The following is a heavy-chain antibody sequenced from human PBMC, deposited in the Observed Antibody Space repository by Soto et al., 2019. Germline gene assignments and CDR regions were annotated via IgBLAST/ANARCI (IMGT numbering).Heavy chain of an antibody. CDR3: AREGRGSSWYGMHYYYMDV. V-gene: IGHV1-69*08. CDR2: IIRILGIA. CDR1: GGTFSSYT. Sequence: QVQLVQSGAEVKKPGSSVKVSCKASGGTFSSYTISWVRQAPGQGLEWMGRIIRILGIANYAQKFQGRVTITADKSTSTAYMELSSLRSEDTAVYYCAREGRGSSWYGMHYYYMDVWGKGTTVTVSS. D-gene: IGHD6-13*01. J-gene: IGHJ6*03.